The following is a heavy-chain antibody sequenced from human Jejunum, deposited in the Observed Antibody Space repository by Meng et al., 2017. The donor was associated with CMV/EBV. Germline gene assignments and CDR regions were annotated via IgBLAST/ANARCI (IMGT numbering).Heavy chain of an antibody. V-gene: IGHV4-30-4*08. D-gene: IGHD2-2*02. CDR1: SGDYY. CDR3: AGRPYCTSTSCHKDFDY. J-gene: IGHJ4*02. CDR2: IYYSGST. Sequence: SGDYYCSWIRQPPGQGLEWIGYIYYSGSTYYNPSLKSRVTISVDTSKNQFSLKLSSVTAADTAVYYCAGRPYCTSTSCHKDFDYWGLGTLVTVSS.